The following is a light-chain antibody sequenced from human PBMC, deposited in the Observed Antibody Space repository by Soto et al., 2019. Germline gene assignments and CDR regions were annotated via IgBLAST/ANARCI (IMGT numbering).Light chain of an antibody. CDR2: DVS. J-gene: IGLJ1*01. Sequence: QSVVGEHAALAGSVERPGTNACTATTHDVGAYNFVSWYQQYPDKAPRFLIYDVSERPSGGSNRFSGSKSGSTASLIISGLQTEDDADYFCISYTDTFYVFGSGTEVTVL. CDR3: ISYTDTFYV. CDR1: THDVGAYNF. V-gene: IGLV2-14*03.